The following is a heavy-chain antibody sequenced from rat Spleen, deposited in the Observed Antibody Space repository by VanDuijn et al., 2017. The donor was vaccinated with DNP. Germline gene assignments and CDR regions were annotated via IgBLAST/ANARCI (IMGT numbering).Heavy chain of an antibody. CDR1: DFSLTDYS. J-gene: IGHJ4*01. CDR3: ASTLVNYGTYGYYAMDA. Sequence: QVQLKESGPGLVQPSQTLSLTCTVSDFSLTDYSIHWVRQPPGKGLEWLGRIRANGITDYNSGVRSRLSITRDISKSKVLLKMNSLQTEDTAMYFCASTLVNYGTYGYYAMDAWGQGTSVTVSS. V-gene: IGHV2-19*01. CDR2: IRANGIT. D-gene: IGHD1-3*01.